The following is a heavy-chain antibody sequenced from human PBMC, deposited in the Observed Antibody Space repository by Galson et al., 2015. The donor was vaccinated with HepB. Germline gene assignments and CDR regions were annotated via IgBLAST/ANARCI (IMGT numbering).Heavy chain of an antibody. CDR1: GFTFSSFA. D-gene: IGHD2/OR15-2a*01. Sequence: SLTLSCAASGFTFSSFAMNWVRQAPGKGLERVSSISGSETDTYYSASVKGRFTISRDNSKNTLYLQMNSLRADDTALYYCARDIFVKWKLLFDHYYYGLAVWGQGTTVTVSS. V-gene: IGHV3-23*01. CDR2: ISGSETDT. J-gene: IGHJ6*02. CDR3: ARDIFVKWKLLFDHYYYGLAV.